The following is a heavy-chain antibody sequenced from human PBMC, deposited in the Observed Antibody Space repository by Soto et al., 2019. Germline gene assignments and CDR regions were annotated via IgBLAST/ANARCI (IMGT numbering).Heavy chain of an antibody. J-gene: IGHJ6*03. V-gene: IGHV3-21*01. CDR3: AREGDSSSPNVYYYYYMDV. D-gene: IGHD6-6*01. Sequence: EVQLVESGGGLVKPGGSLRLSCAASGFTFSSYSMNWVRQAPGKGLELVSSISSSSRYIYYAGSVKGRFTISRDNDKKSLYLQMNSLRAEDTAVYYCAREGDSSSPNVYYYYYMDVWGKGTTVTVSS. CDR2: ISSSSRYI. CDR1: GFTFSSYS.